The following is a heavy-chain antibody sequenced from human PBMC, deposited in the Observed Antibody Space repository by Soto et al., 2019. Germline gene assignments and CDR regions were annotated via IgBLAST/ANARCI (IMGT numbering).Heavy chain of an antibody. CDR1: GFTFSSYA. V-gene: IGHV3-30-3*01. CDR3: AGAYSSSADYYYGMDV. Sequence: PGGSLRLSCAASGFTFSSYAMHWVRQAPGKGLEWVAVISYDGSNKYYADSVKGRFTISRDNSKNTLYLQMNSLRAEDTAVYYCAGAYSSSADYYYGMDVWGQGTTVTVSS. D-gene: IGHD6-6*01. CDR2: ISYDGSNK. J-gene: IGHJ6*02.